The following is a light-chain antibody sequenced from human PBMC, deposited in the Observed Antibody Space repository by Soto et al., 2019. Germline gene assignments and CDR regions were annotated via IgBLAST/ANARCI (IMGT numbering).Light chain of an antibody. Sequence: QTVVTQSSSASASLGSSVKLTCTLGSGHSSNIIAWHQQQPGKAPRYLMKLERSGNYIKGSGVPDRFSGSSSGADRYLTISNPQSEDEADYYCETWDSNTRVFGGGTKVAAL. CDR3: ETWDSNTRV. V-gene: IGLV4-60*03. CDR2: LERSGNY. CDR1: SGHSSNI. J-gene: IGLJ2*01.